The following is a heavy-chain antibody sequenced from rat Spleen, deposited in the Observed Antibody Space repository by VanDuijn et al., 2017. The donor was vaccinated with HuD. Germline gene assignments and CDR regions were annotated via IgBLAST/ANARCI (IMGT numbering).Heavy chain of an antibody. CDR1: GFSLTSYN. CDR2: ISSGGST. V-gene: IGHV2-6*01. D-gene: IGHD1-4*01. CDR3: AAFPG. Sequence: QVQLKESGPGLVQPSQTLSLTCTVAGFSLTSYNVHWVRQPPGKGLEWIAAISSGGSTYYNSALKSRLSISRDTSKSQVFLKMNSLQTEDTAMYFCAAFPGWGQGVMVTVSS. J-gene: IGHJ2*01.